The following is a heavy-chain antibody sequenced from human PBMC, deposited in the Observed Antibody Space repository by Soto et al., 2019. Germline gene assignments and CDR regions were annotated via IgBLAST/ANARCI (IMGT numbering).Heavy chain of an antibody. D-gene: IGHD6-13*01. CDR1: GFSLSTSGVG. V-gene: IGHV2-5*02. CDR3: ARRIAAAGTFWFDP. Sequence: QITLKESGPTLVKPTQTLTLTCTFSGFSLSTSGVGVGWIRQPPGKALEWLALIYWDDDKRYSPSLKSRLTITQDTSKNQVVLTMTNMDPLDTATYFCARRIAAAGTFWFDPWGQGTLVTVSS. CDR2: IYWDDDK. J-gene: IGHJ5*02.